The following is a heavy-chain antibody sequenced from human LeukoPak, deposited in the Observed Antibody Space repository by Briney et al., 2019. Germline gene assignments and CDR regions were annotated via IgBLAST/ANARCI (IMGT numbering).Heavy chain of an antibody. CDR3: AKAPGYYYSYYIDV. V-gene: IGHV3-43*02. CDR2: ISGDGNT. Sequence: GGSLRLSCAASGFTFDDYATHWVRQAPGKGLEWVSLISGDGNTYYADSVKGRFTISRDNSKNSLYLQMNSLRTEDTALYYCAKAPGYYYSYYIDVWGKGTTVTVSS. CDR1: GFTFDDYA. J-gene: IGHJ6*03.